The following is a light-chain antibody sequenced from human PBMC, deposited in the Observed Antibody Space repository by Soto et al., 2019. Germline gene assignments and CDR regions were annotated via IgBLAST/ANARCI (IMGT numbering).Light chain of an antibody. CDR2: DNN. V-gene: IGLV1-51*01. Sequence: QSALTQPPSVSAAPGQTVTISCSGSSSNIGNNYVSWYQQLPGTAPKLLIYDNNKRPSGIPDLFSGSKSGTSATMGITGLQTGDEADYYCGTWDSSLSAGVFGTGTKVTVL. CDR3: GTWDSSLSAGV. J-gene: IGLJ1*01. CDR1: SSNIGNNY.